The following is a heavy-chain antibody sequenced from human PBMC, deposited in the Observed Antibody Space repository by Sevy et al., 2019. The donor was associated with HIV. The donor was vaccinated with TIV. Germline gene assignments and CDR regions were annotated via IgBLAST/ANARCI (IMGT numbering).Heavy chain of an antibody. CDR1: EFTFSSYW. D-gene: IGHD1-26*01. CDR3: ARSGGSYDYGMDV. J-gene: IGHJ6*02. CDR2: IEQDGSEK. Sequence: GGSLRLSCAASEFTFSSYWMSWVHQAPGKGLEWVANIEQDGSEKYYVDSVKGRFTISRDNAKNSLYLQMNSLRAEDTAVYYCARSGGSYDYGMDVWGQGTTVTVSS. V-gene: IGHV3-7*01.